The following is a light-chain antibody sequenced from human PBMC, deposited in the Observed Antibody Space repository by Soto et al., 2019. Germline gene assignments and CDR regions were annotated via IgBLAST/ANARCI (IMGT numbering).Light chain of an antibody. CDR3: QQYNSYWT. CDR1: QSISSW. Sequence: DLQMTQSPSTLSASVGDRVTITCRASQSISSWLAWYQQKPGKAPKLLIYDASSLESGVPSRFSGSGSGTEFTLTISSLQPDDFATYYCQQYNSYWTFGQGTKVEIK. V-gene: IGKV1-5*01. J-gene: IGKJ1*01. CDR2: DAS.